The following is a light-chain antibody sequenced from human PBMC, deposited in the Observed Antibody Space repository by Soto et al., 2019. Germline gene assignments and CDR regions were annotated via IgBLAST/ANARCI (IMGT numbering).Light chain of an antibody. CDR2: RAS. CDR1: QSIDTN. J-gene: IGKJ5*01. CDR3: QLYGISPH. V-gene: IGKV3-15*01. Sequence: ETVLTQSPATLSVSPGERATLSCRASQSIDTNLVWYQQNPGQAPRLLIFRASTRATGIPARFSGSASGTDFTLTINRLEPEDFAVYYCQLYGISPHFGQGTRLEIK.